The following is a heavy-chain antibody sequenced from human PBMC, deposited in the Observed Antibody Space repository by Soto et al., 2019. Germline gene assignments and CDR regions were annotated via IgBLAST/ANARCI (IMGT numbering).Heavy chain of an antibody. Sequence: QVQLVQSGAEVKKPGASVKVSCKASGYTFTSYGISWVRQAPGQGLEWMGWNSAYNGNTNYAQKLQGRVTMTTDTSTSTAYMELRSLRSDDTAVYYCARAATVRTYYWYFDLWGRGTLVTVSS. CDR2: NSAYNGNT. CDR1: GYTFTSYG. V-gene: IGHV1-18*01. J-gene: IGHJ2*01. D-gene: IGHD4-17*01. CDR3: ARAATVRTYYWYFDL.